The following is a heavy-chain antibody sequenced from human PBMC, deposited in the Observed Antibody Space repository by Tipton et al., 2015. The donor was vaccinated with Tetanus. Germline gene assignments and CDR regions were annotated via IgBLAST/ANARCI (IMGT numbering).Heavy chain of an antibody. J-gene: IGHJ6*02. CDR2: IYYSGTT. CDR3: ARTPDYYYGMDV. CDR1: GGSISSTSYY. V-gene: IGHV4-61*05. Sequence: TLSLTCTVSGGSISSTSYYWAWIRQPPGKGLEWIGEIYYSGTTNYNPSLKSRVTISTDKSKNQVSLRLNSVTAADTAVYFCARTPDYYYGMDVWGQGTTVTVSS.